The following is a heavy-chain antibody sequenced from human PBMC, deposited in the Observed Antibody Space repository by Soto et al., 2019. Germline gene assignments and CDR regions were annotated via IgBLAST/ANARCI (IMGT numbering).Heavy chain of an antibody. CDR2: ISYDGSNK. Sequence: GGSLRLSCAASGFTFSSYAMHWVRQAPGKGLEWVAVISYDGSNKYYADSVKGRITISRDNSKNTLYLQRXSLRAEXXDVXXRARAIAARPALEDYWGQXTXVTVSS. CDR1: GFTFSSYA. V-gene: IGHV3-30-3*01. D-gene: IGHD6-6*01. J-gene: IGHJ4*02. CDR3: ARAIAARPALEDY.